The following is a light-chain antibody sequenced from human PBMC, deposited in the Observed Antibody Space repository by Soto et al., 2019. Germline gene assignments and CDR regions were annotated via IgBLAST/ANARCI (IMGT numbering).Light chain of an antibody. CDR3: QSYDSSLTAHV. CDR1: SSNIGAGYN. CDR2: GNT. Sequence: QPVLTQPPSVSGAPGQRVTISCTGSSSNIGAGYNVHWYQQLPGAAPKLLMYGNTNRPSGVPDRFSGSKSATSASLAITCLQAEDEADYYCQSYDSSLTAHVFGTGTKLTVL. V-gene: IGLV1-40*01. J-gene: IGLJ1*01.